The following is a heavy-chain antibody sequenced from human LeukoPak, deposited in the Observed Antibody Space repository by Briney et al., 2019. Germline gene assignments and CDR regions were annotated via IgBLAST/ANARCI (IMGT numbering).Heavy chain of an antibody. CDR2: VFYSGIT. D-gene: IGHD3-3*01. CDR1: GASIISNHYY. CDR3: ARVTIFGVIMLYFDY. J-gene: IGHJ4*02. V-gene: IGHV4-39*07. Sequence: SETLSLTCTVSGASIISNHYYWGWVRQPPGKGLEFVGSVFYSGITDYNPSLKSRATVSADTSKNQFSLNLTSVTAADTAVYYCARVTIFGVIMLYFDYWGQGALVTVSS.